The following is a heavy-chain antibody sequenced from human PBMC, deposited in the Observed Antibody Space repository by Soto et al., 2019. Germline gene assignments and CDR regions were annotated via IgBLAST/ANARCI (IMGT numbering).Heavy chain of an antibody. CDR3: AKDGTYSISWYQY. CDR1: GFTFSSYA. CDR2: ISGSGGST. Sequence: GGSLRLSCAASGFTFSSYAMSWVRQAPGKGLEWVSAISGSGGSTYYADSVKGRFTISRDNAKNTLYLQMNSLRAEDTAVYYCAKDGTYSISWYQYWGQGTLVTVSS. D-gene: IGHD6-13*01. J-gene: IGHJ4*02. V-gene: IGHV3-23*01.